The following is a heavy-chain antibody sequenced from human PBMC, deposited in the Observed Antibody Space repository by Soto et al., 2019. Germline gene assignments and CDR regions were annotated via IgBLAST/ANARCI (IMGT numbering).Heavy chain of an antibody. V-gene: IGHV4-30-2*01. CDR1: GGSISRGGYS. J-gene: IGHJ5*02. D-gene: IGHD1-26*01. CDR2: IYHSGST. CDR3: ARLDHRGSYSRWFDP. Sequence: SETLSLTCAVSGGSISRGGYSWSWIRQPPGKGLEWIGYIYHSGSTYYNPSLKSRVTISVDRSRNQFSLKLSSVIAADTAVYYCARLDHRGSYSRWFDPWGQGTLVTVSS.